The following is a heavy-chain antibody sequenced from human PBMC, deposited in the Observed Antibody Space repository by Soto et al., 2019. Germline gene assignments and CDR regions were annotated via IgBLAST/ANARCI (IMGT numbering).Heavy chain of an antibody. D-gene: IGHD3-22*01. CDR2: ISGSGGST. CDR3: AKASPHVSGYLPFDY. J-gene: IGHJ4*02. Sequence: PGGSLRLSCAASGFTLSSYAMSWVRQAPGKGLEWVSAISGSGGSTYYADSVKGRFTISRDNSKNTLYLQMNSLRAEDTAVYYCAKASPHVSGYLPFDYWGQGTLVTVSS. CDR1: GFTLSSYA. V-gene: IGHV3-23*01.